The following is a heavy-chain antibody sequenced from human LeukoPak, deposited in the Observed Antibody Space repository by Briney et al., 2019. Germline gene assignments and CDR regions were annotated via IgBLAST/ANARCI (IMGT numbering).Heavy chain of an antibody. CDR2: VSTSGST. CDR3: SREDSSGWYNYFDI. D-gene: IGHD6-19*01. J-gene: IGHJ4*02. CDR1: GDSISNYY. V-gene: IGHV4-4*07. Sequence: SETLSLTCTVSGDSISNYYWSWIRQPAGKGLEWIGRVSTSGSTNYNPSLKSRVIVSVDTSENQFSLKLTSVTAADTAMYYCSREDSSGWYNYFDIWGQGTLVTVSS.